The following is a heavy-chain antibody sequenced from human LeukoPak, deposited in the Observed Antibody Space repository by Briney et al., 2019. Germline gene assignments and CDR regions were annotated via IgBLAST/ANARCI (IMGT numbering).Heavy chain of an antibody. D-gene: IGHD2-2*01. Sequence: SEPLSLTCAVYGGSFSGYYWSWIRQPPGKGLEGMGEINHSGSTNYNPSLQSRVTISVDTSKNQFSLKLSSVTAADTAVYYCARVGGRYCSSTSCSPFDYWGQGTLVTVSS. CDR3: ARVGGRYCSSTSCSPFDY. CDR1: GGSFSGYY. V-gene: IGHV4-34*01. CDR2: INHSGST. J-gene: IGHJ4*02.